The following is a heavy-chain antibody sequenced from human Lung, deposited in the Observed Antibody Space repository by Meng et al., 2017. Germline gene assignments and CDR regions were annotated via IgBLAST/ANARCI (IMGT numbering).Heavy chain of an antibody. Sequence: QVQLVQSGPELKKPGAPVKLSCKPSGYTFAAYWIHGLRQAPGQGLEWMGRIDPNNDHTQYAQNFQGRVTMTSDTSISTVYMELNGLRSDDTAVYYCARDEDISAAGKLFGDYWGQGTLVTVSS. CDR1: GYTFAAYW. J-gene: IGHJ4*02. CDR3: ARDEDISAAGKLFGDY. D-gene: IGHD6-13*01. V-gene: IGHV1-2*06. CDR2: IDPNNDHT.